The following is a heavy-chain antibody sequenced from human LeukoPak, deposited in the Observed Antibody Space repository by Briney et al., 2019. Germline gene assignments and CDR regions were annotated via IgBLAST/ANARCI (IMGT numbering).Heavy chain of an antibody. D-gene: IGHD6-6*01. Sequence: EASVKVSCKASGYTFTGYYMHWVRQAPGQGLEWMGGIIPIFGTANYAQKFQGRVTITADESTSTAYMELSSLRSEDTAVYYCARSGWLVSWFDPWGQGTLVTVSS. V-gene: IGHV1-69*13. CDR1: GYTFTGYY. J-gene: IGHJ5*02. CDR3: ARSGWLVSWFDP. CDR2: IIPIFGTA.